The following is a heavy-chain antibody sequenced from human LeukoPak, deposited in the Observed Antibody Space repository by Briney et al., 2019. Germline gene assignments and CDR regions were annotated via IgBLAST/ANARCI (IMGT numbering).Heavy chain of an antibody. J-gene: IGHJ4*02. Sequence: SGPTLVNPTQTLTLTCTFSGFSLSTSGVGVGWIRQPPGKALEWLALIYWDNDKRYSPSLKSRVTITKDTSKNQVVLRMTNMDPVDTATYYCAHLSKYCTSGVCYYFDYWGQGTLVTVSS. CDR3: AHLSKYCTSGVCYYFDY. D-gene: IGHD2-8*01. CDR2: IYWDNDK. CDR1: GFSLSTSGVG. V-gene: IGHV2-5*02.